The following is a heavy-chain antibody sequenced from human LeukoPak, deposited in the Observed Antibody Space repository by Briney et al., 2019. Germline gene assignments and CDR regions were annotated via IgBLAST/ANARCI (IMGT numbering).Heavy chain of an antibody. CDR3: ANPKDFSHYDGTP. J-gene: IGHJ5*02. CDR2: ISWNSGSI. Sequence: PGGSVTLSCAASGFTSDDYPMHWLRPAPGKGLEWVSGISWNSGSIGYADSVKGRFTISRDNAKNSLYLQMNSLRPEDTAVYYCANPKDFSHYDGTPWGQGTLVTVSS. D-gene: IGHD3-22*01. CDR1: GFTSDDYP. V-gene: IGHV3-9*02.